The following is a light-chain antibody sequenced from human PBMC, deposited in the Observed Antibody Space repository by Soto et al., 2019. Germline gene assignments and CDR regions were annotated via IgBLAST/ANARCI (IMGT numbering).Light chain of an antibody. CDR2: SYN. CDR1: NSNIGPNF. Sequence: QAVVTQPPSASGTPGQRVTISCSGTNSNIGPNFVYWYQHLPGTTPKLLVFSYNQRPSGVPDRFSGSKSGSSASLAISGLRSEDEADYYCATWDDSLSGWVFGGGTKVTVL. J-gene: IGLJ3*02. V-gene: IGLV1-47*02. CDR3: ATWDDSLSGWV.